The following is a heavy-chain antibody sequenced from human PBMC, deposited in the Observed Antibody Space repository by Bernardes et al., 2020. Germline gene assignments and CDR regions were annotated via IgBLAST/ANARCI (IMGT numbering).Heavy chain of an antibody. CDR2: IFSNDEK. Sequence: SGPTLVIPTEPCMLICTVSEFSLSKARMGVSWIRQPPGKSLEWLVHIFSNDEKSYSTSLKCRHTTSKATSKSQVVLTMTNMDPVDTATYYCARIGGSGYYEDYWGQGTLVTVSS. D-gene: IGHD3-22*01. CDR3: ARIGGSGYYEDY. J-gene: IGHJ4*02. CDR1: EFSLSKARMG. V-gene: IGHV2-26*01.